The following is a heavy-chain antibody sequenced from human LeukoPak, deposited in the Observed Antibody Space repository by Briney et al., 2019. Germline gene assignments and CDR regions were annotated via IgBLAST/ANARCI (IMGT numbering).Heavy chain of an antibody. CDR1: GFTFSDYY. Sequence: GGSLRLSCAASGFTFSDYYMSWIRQAPGKGLKWVSYISSSGSTIYYADSVKGRFTISRDNAKNSLYPQMNSLRAEDTAVYYCASGYGDYVAAFAFDIWGQGTMVTASS. D-gene: IGHD4-17*01. V-gene: IGHV3-11*01. CDR2: ISSSGSTI. CDR3: ASGYGDYVAAFAFDI. J-gene: IGHJ3*02.